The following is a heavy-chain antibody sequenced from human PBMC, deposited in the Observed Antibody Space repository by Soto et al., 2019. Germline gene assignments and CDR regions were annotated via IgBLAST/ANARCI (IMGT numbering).Heavy chain of an antibody. CDR3: ARHDSSGYYRRSGAFDI. V-gene: IGHV1-18*01. CDR2: ISAYNGNT. J-gene: IGHJ3*02. CDR1: GYTFTSYG. D-gene: IGHD3-22*01. Sequence: ASVKVSCKASGYTFTSYGISWVRQAPGQGLEWMGWISAYNGNTNYAQKLQGRVTMTTDTSTSTAYMELRSLRSDDTAVYYCARHDSSGYYRRSGAFDIWGHGTMVTVSS.